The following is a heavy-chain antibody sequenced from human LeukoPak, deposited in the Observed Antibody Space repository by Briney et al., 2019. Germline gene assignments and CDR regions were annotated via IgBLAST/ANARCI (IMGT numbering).Heavy chain of an antibody. D-gene: IGHD1-26*01. J-gene: IGHJ3*02. Sequence: GSLRLSCAASGFTVSSNYMSWVRQPPGKGLEWIGSIYYSGSTYYNPSLKSRVTISVDTSKNQFSLKLSSVTAADTAVYYYARRHFVVGDADDAFDIWGQGTMVTVSS. CDR1: GFTVSSNY. CDR2: IYYSGST. V-gene: IGHV4-39*01. CDR3: ARRHFVVGDADDAFDI.